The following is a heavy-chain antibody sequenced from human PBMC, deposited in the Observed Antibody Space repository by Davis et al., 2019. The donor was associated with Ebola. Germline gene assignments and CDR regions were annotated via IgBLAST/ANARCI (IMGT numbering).Heavy chain of an antibody. CDR3: AREAKGFWSGSHYYFYYMDV. CDR2: IYYSGST. J-gene: IGHJ6*03. D-gene: IGHD3-3*01. Sequence: PSETLSLTCTVSGGSISSDDYYWSWIRQPPGKGLEWIGYIYYSGSTYYNPSLKSRVTISVDTSEKQFSLKLSSVTAADTAVYYCAREAKGFWSGSHYYFYYMDVWGKGTTVTVSS. CDR1: GGSISSDDYY. V-gene: IGHV4-30-4*01.